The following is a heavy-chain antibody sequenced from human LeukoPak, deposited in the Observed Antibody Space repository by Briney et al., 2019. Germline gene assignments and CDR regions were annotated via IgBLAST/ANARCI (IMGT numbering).Heavy chain of an antibody. CDR2: INPNSGGT. D-gene: IGHD3-3*01. V-gene: IGHV1-2*06. Sequence: GASVKVSCKASGYTFTGYYMHWVRQAPGQGLEWMGRINPNSGGTNYAQEFQGRVTMTRDTSISTAYMELSRLRSDDTAVYYCARDSGSVFGVVIHYYYYGMDVWGQGTTVTVSS. CDR3: ARDSGSVFGVVIHYYYYGMDV. J-gene: IGHJ6*02. CDR1: GYTFTGYY.